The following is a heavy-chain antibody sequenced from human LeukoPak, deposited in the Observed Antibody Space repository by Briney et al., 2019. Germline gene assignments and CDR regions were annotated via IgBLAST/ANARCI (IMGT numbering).Heavy chain of an antibody. CDR1: GYTFTNYH. Sequence: PLASVRVSCKASGYTFTNYHIAWVRQAPGQGLEWMGWVSTNDGNTVYAQRLQGRVTMTTDTSTSVAYMELRSLTSDDTAVYYCTRAPPGMTMMTDYWGQGTLVTVSS. V-gene: IGHV1-18*01. D-gene: IGHD3-22*01. CDR2: VSTNDGNT. J-gene: IGHJ4*02. CDR3: TRAPPGMTMMTDY.